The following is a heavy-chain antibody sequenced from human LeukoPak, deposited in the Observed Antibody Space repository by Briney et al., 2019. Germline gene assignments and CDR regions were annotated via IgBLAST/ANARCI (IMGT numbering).Heavy chain of an antibody. CDR2: IYYSGST. CDR3: ARGYYGSGSYFRGMVV. J-gene: IGHJ6*02. Sequence: SETLSLTCTVSGGSISSYYWSWIRQPPGKGLEWIGYIYYSGSTNYNPSLKSRVTISVDTSKSQFSLKLSSVTAADTAVYYCARGYYGSGSYFRGMVVWGQGTTVTVSS. V-gene: IGHV4-59*01. D-gene: IGHD3-10*01. CDR1: GGSISSYY.